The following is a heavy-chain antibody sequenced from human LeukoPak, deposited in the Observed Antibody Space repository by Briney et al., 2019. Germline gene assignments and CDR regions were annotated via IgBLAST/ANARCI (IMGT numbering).Heavy chain of an antibody. D-gene: IGHD6-19*01. CDR2: IIPILDIA. CDR1: GGTFSSYA. J-gene: IGHJ4*02. CDR3: ARSKAVAGVYYFDY. Sequence: GASVKVSCKASGGTFSSYAISWVRQAPGQGLEWMGRIIPILDIANYAQKFQGRVTITADKSTSTAYMELSSLRSEDTAAYYCARSKAVAGVYYFDYWGQGTLVTVSS. V-gene: IGHV1-69*04.